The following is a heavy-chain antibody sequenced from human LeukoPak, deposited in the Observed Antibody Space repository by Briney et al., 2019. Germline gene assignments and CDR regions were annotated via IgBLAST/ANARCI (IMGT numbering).Heavy chain of an antibody. CDR2: ISSSSSYI. CDR3: ARAHCSGGSCYSFDY. D-gene: IGHD2-15*01. Sequence: GGSLRLSCAASGFTFSSYSMNWVRQAPGKGLEWVSSISSSSSYIYHADSVKGRFTISRDNAKNSLYLQMNSLRAEDTAVYYCARAHCSGGSCYSFDYWGQGTLVTVSS. V-gene: IGHV3-21*01. CDR1: GFTFSSYS. J-gene: IGHJ4*02.